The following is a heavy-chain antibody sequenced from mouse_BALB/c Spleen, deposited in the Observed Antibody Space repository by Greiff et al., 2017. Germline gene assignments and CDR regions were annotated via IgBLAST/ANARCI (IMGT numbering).Heavy chain of an antibody. D-gene: IGHD1-1*01. V-gene: IGHV1S137*01. CDR2: ISTYYGDA. J-gene: IGHJ4*01. CDR1: GYTFTDYA. CDR3: ARATTVVATDWYAMDY. Sequence: VQLQHSGAELVRPGVSVKISCKGSGYTFTDYAMHWVKQSHAKSLEWIGVISTYYGDASYNLKFKGKATMTVDISSSTAYMELARLTSEDSAIYYCARATTVVATDWYAMDYWGQGTSVTVSS.